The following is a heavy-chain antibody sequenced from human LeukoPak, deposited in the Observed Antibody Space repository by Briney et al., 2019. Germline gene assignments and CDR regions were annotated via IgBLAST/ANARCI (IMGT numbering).Heavy chain of an antibody. Sequence: GGSLRLSCAASGFTFSSYGMHWIRQAPGKGLEWVAVIWYDGSNKYYADSVKGRFTISRDNSKSTLYLQMNSLRAEDTAVYYCARSHRSNAQDYWGQGTLVTVSS. J-gene: IGHJ4*02. CDR1: GFTFSSYG. D-gene: IGHD1-14*01. CDR2: IWYDGSNK. CDR3: ARSHRSNAQDY. V-gene: IGHV3-33*01.